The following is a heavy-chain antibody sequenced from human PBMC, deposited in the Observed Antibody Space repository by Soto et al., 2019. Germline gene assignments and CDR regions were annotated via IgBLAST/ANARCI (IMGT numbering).Heavy chain of an antibody. V-gene: IGHV4-34*01. CDR2: INHLGSI. CDR3: ARGGISHWAYFYYMDV. Sequence: SETLCLTYVVSGGSLSDYFWSWIRQPPGMALEWIGEINHLGSINYNPSLKSRVTMSVDTSKNQFSLTLNSVTAADTATYYCARGGISHWAYFYYMDVWDRETTVTVSS. CDR1: GGSLSDYF. D-gene: IGHD2-21*01. J-gene: IGHJ6*03.